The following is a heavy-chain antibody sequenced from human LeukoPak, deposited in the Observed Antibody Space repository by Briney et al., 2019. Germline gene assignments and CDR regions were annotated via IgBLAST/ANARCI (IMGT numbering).Heavy chain of an antibody. J-gene: IGHJ5*02. V-gene: IGHV1-2*02. Sequence: ASVKVSCKASGYTFTGYYMHWVRQAPGQGLEWMGWINPNSGGTNYAQKFQGRVTMTRDTSISTAYMELSRLRSDDTAVYYCARDPGYSGYDLIHWFDPWGQGTLVTVSS. CDR2: INPNSGGT. CDR1: GYTFTGYY. CDR3: ARDPGYSGYDLIHWFDP. D-gene: IGHD5-12*01.